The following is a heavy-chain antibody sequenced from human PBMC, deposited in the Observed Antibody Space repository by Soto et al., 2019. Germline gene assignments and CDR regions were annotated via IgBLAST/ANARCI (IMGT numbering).Heavy chain of an antibody. Sequence: SSETLSLTCTVSNFSVLTSIYYWAWIRQPPGKGLEWVGTVYYTGTTYYDPSLQSRVTISIDTSKNQFSLNLNSVTAADTAVYYCARNWNLALVPAAYIDSWGQGTLVTVSS. CDR2: VYYTGTT. D-gene: IGHD2-2*01. CDR1: NFSVLTSIYY. V-gene: IGHV4-39*01. CDR3: ARNWNLALVPAAYIDS. J-gene: IGHJ4*02.